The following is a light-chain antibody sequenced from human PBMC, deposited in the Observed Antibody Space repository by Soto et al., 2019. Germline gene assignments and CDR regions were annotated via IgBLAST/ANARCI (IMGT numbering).Light chain of an antibody. CDR2: EAT. V-gene: IGLV2-23*02. CDR3: CLYASSSTFI. Sequence: QSALTQPASVSGSPGQSITISCTETSSNIGSYNLVSWYQQHPGKAPKLMIYEATKRPSGVSNRFSGSKSGNTASLTISGLQAEDEADYYCCLYASSSTFIFGGGTKLTVL. CDR1: SSNIGSYNL. J-gene: IGLJ2*01.